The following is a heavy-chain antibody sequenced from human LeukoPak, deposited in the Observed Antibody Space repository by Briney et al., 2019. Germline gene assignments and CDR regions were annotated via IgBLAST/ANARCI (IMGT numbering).Heavy chain of an antibody. Sequence: GGSLRLSCAASGLTFSSHWMHWVRQAPGKGLEWVANIKQDGSEKYYVDSVKGRFTISRDNAKNSLYLQMNSLRAEDTAVYYCARLNSSSWYYFDYWGQGTLVTVSS. CDR3: ARLNSSSWYYFDY. CDR1: GLTFSSHW. J-gene: IGHJ4*02. V-gene: IGHV3-7*01. CDR2: IKQDGSEK. D-gene: IGHD6-13*01.